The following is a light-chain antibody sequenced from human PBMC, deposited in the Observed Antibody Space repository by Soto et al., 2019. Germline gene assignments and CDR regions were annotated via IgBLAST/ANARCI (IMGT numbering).Light chain of an antibody. CDR3: AAWDDSLNVVL. CDR2: SNN. V-gene: IGLV1-44*01. Sequence: QSVLVQPPSASGAPGQRVTISCSGNGSNIGTNAVNWYQQLPGTAPKLLMYSNNYRPSGVPDRFSGSKSGTSASLAISGLQSEDEADYYCAAWDDSLNVVLFGGGTKLTVL. CDR1: GSNIGTNA. J-gene: IGLJ2*01.